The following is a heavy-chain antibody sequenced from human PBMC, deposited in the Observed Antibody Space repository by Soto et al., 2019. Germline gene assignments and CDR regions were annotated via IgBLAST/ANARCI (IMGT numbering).Heavy chain of an antibody. J-gene: IGHJ6*02. D-gene: IGHD6-13*01. V-gene: IGHV1-69*13. Sequence: SVKVSCKASGGTFSSYAISWVRQAPGQGLEWMGGIIPIFGTANYAQKFQGRVTITADESTSTAYMELTSVTAADTAVYYCARYSNNWFQTEGMDVWGQGTTVTVSS. CDR3: ARYSNNWFQTEGMDV. CDR1: GGTFSSYA. CDR2: IIPIFGTA.